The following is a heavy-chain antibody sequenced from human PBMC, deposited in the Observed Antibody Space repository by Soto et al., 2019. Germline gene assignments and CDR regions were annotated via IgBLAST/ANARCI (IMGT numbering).Heavy chain of an antibody. V-gene: IGHV1-18*04. D-gene: IGHD2-2*02. J-gene: IGHJ6*02. CDR3: AREDIVVVPAAISVFGLPYYYYGMDV. Sequence: PGESLKISCKGSGYSFTSYWIGWVRQAPGQGLEWMGWISAYNGNTNYAQKLQGRVTMTTDTSTSTAYMELRSLRSDDTAVYYCAREDIVVVPAAISVFGLPYYYYGMDVWGQGTTVTVSS. CDR1: GYSFTSYW. CDR2: ISAYNGNT.